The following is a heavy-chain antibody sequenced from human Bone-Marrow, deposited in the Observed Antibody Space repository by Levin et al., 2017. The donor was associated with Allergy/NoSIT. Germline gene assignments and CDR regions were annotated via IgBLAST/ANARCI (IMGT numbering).Heavy chain of an antibody. CDR1: GFTFSNYG. CDR2: IWDDGSNI. V-gene: IGHV3-33*01. D-gene: IGHD2-2*01. J-gene: IGHJ5*02. Sequence: PGGSLRLSCAASGFTFSNYGMHWVRQAPGKGLEWVAVIWDDGSNINYVDSVKGRFTISRDNSKSTLFLQMNSLRAEDTAVYYCVTDPGRCSSLDCYDPWFELWGQGTLVTVSP. CDR3: VTDPGRCSSLDCYDPWFEL.